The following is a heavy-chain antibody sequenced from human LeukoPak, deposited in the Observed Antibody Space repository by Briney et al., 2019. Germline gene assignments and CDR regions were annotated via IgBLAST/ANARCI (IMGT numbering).Heavy chain of an antibody. Sequence: GGSLRLSCAASGFTFDDYAMHWVRQAPGKGLEWVSGITWNSGSVGYADSVKGRFTISRDNAKNSLYLQMNSLRAEDTAFYYCAKDTSYDSSYSPLDYWGQGTLVTVSS. CDR1: GFTFDDYA. CDR3: AKDTSYDSSYSPLDY. D-gene: IGHD3-22*01. V-gene: IGHV3-9*01. J-gene: IGHJ4*02. CDR2: ITWNSGSV.